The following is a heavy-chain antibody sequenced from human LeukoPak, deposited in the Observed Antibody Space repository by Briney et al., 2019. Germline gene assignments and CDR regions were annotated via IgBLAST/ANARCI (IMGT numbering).Heavy chain of an antibody. J-gene: IGHJ4*02. D-gene: IGHD3-3*01. CDR3: ARRGSYDFWSGYWYDY. Sequence: ASVKVSCKASGYTFTGYYMHWVRQAPGQGLEWMGWMNPNSGNTGYAQKFQGRVTMTRNTSISTAYMELSSLRSEDTAVYYCARRGSYDFWSGYWYDYWGQGTLVTVSS. CDR2: MNPNSGNT. CDR1: GYTFTGYY. V-gene: IGHV1-8*02.